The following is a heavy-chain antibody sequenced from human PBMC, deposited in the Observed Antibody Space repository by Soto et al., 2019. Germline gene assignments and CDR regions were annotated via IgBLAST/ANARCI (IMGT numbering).Heavy chain of an antibody. CDR2: ISTSGSI. CDR1: GGSISTYY. J-gene: IGHJ5*02. CDR3: ARDVSSSFGSWFDP. D-gene: IGHD6-6*01. V-gene: IGHV4-4*07. Sequence: SETLSLTCTVSGGSISTYYWSWIRQPAGKGLEWIGSISTSGSIKYNPSLKSRVTMSVDTSKNQFSLNLSSVTAADTAMYYCARDVSSSFGSWFDPWGQGTLVTVSS.